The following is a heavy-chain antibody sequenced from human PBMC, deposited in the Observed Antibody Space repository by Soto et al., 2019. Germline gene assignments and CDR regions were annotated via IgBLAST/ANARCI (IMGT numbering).Heavy chain of an antibody. J-gene: IGHJ6*03. CDR2: INHSGST. CDR1: GGSFSGYY. Sequence: QVQLQQWGAGLLKPSETLSLTCAVYGGSFSGYYWSWIRQPPGKGLEWIGEINHSGSTNYNPSLKSRVTISVDTSTNQFSLKLSSVTAADTAVYYCARRSRYYYSYYMDVWGKGTTVTVSS. V-gene: IGHV4-34*01. CDR3: ARRSRYYYSYYMDV.